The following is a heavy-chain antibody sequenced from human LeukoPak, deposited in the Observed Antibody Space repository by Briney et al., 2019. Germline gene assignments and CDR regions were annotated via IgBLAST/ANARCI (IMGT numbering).Heavy chain of an antibody. CDR1: GYTFTRYA. J-gene: IGHJ4*02. CDR2: INVGNGYT. Sequence: ASVKVSCKASGYTFTRYAMHWVRQAPGQRLEWMGWINVGNGYTKYSQKFQGRVTITRDTSASTAYMELSSLRSEETAVYYCARAPLYCSTTSCYDFDCWGPGTLVTVSS. V-gene: IGHV1-3*01. CDR3: ARAPLYCSTTSCYDFDC. D-gene: IGHD2-2*01.